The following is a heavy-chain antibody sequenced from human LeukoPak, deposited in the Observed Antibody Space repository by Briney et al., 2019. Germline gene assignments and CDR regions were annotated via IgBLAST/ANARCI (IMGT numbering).Heavy chain of an antibody. CDR3: AAGRPYSLLDY. D-gene: IGHD5-18*01. Sequence: GASVKVSCTVSGPSLTELSLYWVRQAPGKGLEWMGGFDIIDGETFYAQKFQGRVTMTEDSSTDTAYMELRSLTSDDTAFYYCAAGRPYSLLDYWGQGTLVTVSS. J-gene: IGHJ4*02. CDR1: GPSLTELS. V-gene: IGHV1-24*01. CDR2: FDIIDGET.